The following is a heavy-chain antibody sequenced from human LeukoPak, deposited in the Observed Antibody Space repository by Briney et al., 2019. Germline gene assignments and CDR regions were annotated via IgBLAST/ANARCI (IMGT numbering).Heavy chain of an antibody. V-gene: IGHV3-NL1*01. D-gene: IGHD1-26*01. CDR1: GFTFSSFG. Sequence: GRSLRLSCAASGFTFSSFGMHWVRQAPGKGLEWVAISYSEEWVPISSGGGSSQYAESVKGRFTISRDNSRSTLSLQMNSLRAEDTALYYCARVWELSFDHWGQGTLVTVSS. CDR3: ARVWELSFDH. J-gene: IGHJ4*02. CDR2: SYSEEWVPISSGGGSS.